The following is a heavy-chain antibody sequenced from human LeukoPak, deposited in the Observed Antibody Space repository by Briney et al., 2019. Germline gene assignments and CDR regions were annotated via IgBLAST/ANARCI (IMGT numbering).Heavy chain of an antibody. V-gene: IGHV3-74*01. Sequence: GGSLRLSCAASGFIFSSYWMHWVRQAPGKGLVWVSRINSDGSSTSYADSVKGRFTISRDNAKNSLYLQMNSLRAEDTAWYYCAKKTYYYDTSNLGWFDPWGQGTLVTVSS. CDR2: INSDGSST. J-gene: IGHJ5*02. CDR3: AKKTYYYDTSNLGWFDP. D-gene: IGHD3-22*01. CDR1: GFIFSSYW.